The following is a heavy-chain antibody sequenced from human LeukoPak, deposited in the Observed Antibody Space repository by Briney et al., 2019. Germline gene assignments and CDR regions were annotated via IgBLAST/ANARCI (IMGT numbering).Heavy chain of an antibody. CDR2: INQSGST. D-gene: IGHD6-13*01. CDR3: ARGLTRLGYSGSWYNWFDP. CDR1: GGSFRGYY. Sequence: PSETLSLTCDVYGGSFRGYYWSWIRQPPGKGLEGSGEINQSGSTNYNLSLKSRVTISVDTSKNQFSLKLSTVTAADTAVYYCARGLTRLGYSGSWYNWFDPWGQGTLVTVSS. V-gene: IGHV4-34*01. J-gene: IGHJ5*02.